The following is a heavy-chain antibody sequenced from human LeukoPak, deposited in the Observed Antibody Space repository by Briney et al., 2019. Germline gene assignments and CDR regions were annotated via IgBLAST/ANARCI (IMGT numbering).Heavy chain of an antibody. D-gene: IGHD2-15*01. CDR1: GGSFSGYY. CDR3: ARAYCSGGSCAFDY. V-gene: IGHV4-34*01. J-gene: IGHJ4*02. Sequence: SETLSLTCAVYGGSFSGYYWSWIRQPPGKGLEWIGEINHSGSTNYNPSLKSRVTISVDTSKNQFSLKLSSVTAADTAVYYCARAYCSGGSCAFDYWGQGTLVTVSS. CDR2: INHSGST.